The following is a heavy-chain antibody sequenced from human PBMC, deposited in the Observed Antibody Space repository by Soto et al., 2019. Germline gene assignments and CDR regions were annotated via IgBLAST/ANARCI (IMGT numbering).Heavy chain of an antibody. J-gene: IGHJ3*02. CDR2: ISAYNGNT. CDR1: GYTFTTYG. D-gene: IGHD5-12*01. V-gene: IGHV1-18*01. CDR3: ARVCFRGFACDI. Sequence: QVQLVQSGGEVKKPGASVKVSCKASGYTFTTYGIIWVRQAPGQGLEWMGWISAYNGNTSYAQKLQGRVTMTTDTSTSTASMELRSLRSDDTAVYYCARVCFRGFACDIWGQGTMVTVSS.